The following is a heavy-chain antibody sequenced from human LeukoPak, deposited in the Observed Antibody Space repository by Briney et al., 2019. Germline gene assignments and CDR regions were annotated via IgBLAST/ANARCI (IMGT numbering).Heavy chain of an antibody. J-gene: IGHJ4*02. CDR1: GYTFTGYY. CDR2: INPNSGGT. CDR3: ARAEVGARRDLGY. V-gene: IGHV1-2*02. Sequence: ASVKVSCKASGYTFTGYYMHWVRQAPGQGLEWMGWINPNSGGTNYAQKFQGRVTMTRDTSISTAYMELSRLRSDDTAVYYCARAEVGARRDLGYWGQGTLVTVSS. D-gene: IGHD1-26*01.